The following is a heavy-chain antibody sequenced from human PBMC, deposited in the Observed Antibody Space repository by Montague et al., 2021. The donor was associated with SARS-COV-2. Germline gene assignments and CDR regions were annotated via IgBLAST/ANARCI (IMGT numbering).Heavy chain of an antibody. CDR2: IYTGGYT. CDR1: GFTVSSNY. J-gene: IGHJ6*02. CDR3: ARDSHPYGMDV. V-gene: IGHV3-53*01. Sequence: SLSLSCPASGFTVSSNYMIWVRQAPGKGLEWVSVIYTGGYTYYADSVKGRFTFSRDNSKNTLYLQMNSLRAEDTAVYYCARDSHPYGMDVWGQGTTVIVSS.